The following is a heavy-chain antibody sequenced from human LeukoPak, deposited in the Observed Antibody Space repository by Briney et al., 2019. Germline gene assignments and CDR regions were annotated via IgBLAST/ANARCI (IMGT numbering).Heavy chain of an antibody. CDR2: ISSSGSTI. V-gene: IGHV3-11*01. CDR1: GFTFSDYY. J-gene: IGHJ4*02. Sequence: GGSLRLPCAASGFTFSDYYMSWIRQAPGKGLEWVSYISSSGSTIYYADSVKGRFTISRDNAKRSMYLEMNSLRVEDTAVYYCTRDRGYSSGWGLDYWGQGTLVTVSS. CDR3: TRDRGYSSGWGLDY. D-gene: IGHD6-19*01.